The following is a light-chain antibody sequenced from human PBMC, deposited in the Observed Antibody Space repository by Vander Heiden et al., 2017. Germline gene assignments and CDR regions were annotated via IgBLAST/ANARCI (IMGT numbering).Light chain of an antibody. CDR2: GAS. Sequence: DTVMHEPLDHLVASVGERATINCKASQSVLYSSNNKNYLAWYRQKPGQPPKRLIYGASTRESGVPDRFSGSGSGTDFTLTISSLQAEDVAVYYCQQYYSTPYTFGQGTKLEIK. CDR3: QQYYSTPYT. CDR1: QSVLYSSNNKNY. V-gene: IGKV4-1*01. J-gene: IGKJ2*01.